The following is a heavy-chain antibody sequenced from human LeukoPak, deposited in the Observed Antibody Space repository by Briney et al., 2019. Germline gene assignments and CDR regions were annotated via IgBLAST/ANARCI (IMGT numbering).Heavy chain of an antibody. CDR1: GYTFTGYY. Sequence: ASVTVSFKASGYTFTGYYMHWVRQAPGQGLEWMGWINPNSGGTNYAQKLQGRVTMTTDTSTSTAYMELRSLRSDDTAVYYCASFEDGDYYMDVWGKGTTVTISS. V-gene: IGHV1-2*02. CDR2: INPNSGGT. D-gene: IGHD2-15*01. CDR3: ASFEDGDYYMDV. J-gene: IGHJ6*03.